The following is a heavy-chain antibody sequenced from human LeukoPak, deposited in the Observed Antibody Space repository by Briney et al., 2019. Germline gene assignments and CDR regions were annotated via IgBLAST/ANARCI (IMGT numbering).Heavy chain of an antibody. CDR2: INQDGSGK. D-gene: IGHD6-6*01. CDR3: AKCSTEYSSSFNNY. CDR1: GSIFSSYW. J-gene: IGHJ4*02. V-gene: IGHV3-7*03. Sequence: GGSLRLSCAASGSIFSSYWMTWVRQAPGKGLEWVANINQDGSGKYYVDSVKGRFTISRDNAKNSLYLQMNSLRAEDTAVYYCAKCSTEYSSSFNNYWGQGTLVTVSS.